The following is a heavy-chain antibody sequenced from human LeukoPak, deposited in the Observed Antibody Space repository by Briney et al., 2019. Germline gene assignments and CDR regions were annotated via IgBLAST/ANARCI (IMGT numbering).Heavy chain of an antibody. CDR2: MNPNSGNT. D-gene: IGHD4-17*01. CDR1: GYTFTSYD. J-gene: IGHJ3*02. V-gene: IGHV1-8*01. CDR3: ARGPTLQSGPYGAFDI. Sequence: ASVKVSCKASGYTFTSYDINWVRQATGQGLEWMGWMNPNSGNTGYAQKFQGRVTMTRNTSISTAYMELSSLRSEDTAVYYCARGPTLQSGPYGAFDIWGQGTMVTVSS.